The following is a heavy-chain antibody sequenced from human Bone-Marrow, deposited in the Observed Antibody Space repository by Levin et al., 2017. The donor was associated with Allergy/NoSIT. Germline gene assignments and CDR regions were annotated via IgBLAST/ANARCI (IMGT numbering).Heavy chain of an antibody. J-gene: IGHJ4*02. V-gene: IGHV3-23*01. CDR1: GFTFSSYA. D-gene: IGHD4-17*01. Sequence: GGSLRLSCAASGFTFSSYAMAWIRQAPGKGLEWVSGITNSGGITYYADSVKGRFTISRDNSKNTLYLQLNSLRTEDTAVYYCVKGVYGDYTYWGPGTLVTASS. CDR2: ITNSGGIT. CDR3: VKGVYGDYTY.